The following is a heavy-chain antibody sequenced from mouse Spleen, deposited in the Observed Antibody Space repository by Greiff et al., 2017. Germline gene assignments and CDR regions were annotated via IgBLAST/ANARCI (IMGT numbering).Heavy chain of an antibody. CDR1: GYAFSSYW. CDR3: ARGGLPYAMDY. J-gene: IGHJ4*01. V-gene: IGHV1-80*01. CDR2: IYPGDGDT. Sequence: QVQLQQSGAELVGPGSSVKISCKASGYAFSSYWMNWVKQRPGQGLEWIGQIYPGDGDTNYNGKFKGKATLTADKSSSTAYMQLSSLTSEDSAVYYCARGGLPYAMDYWGQGTSVTVSS.